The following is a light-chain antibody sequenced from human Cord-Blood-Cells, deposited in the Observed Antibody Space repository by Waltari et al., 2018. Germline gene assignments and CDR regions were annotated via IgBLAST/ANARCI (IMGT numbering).Light chain of an antibody. J-gene: IGLJ1*01. V-gene: IGLV3-25*03. CDR3: QSADSSGTYYV. CDR2: KDS. Sequence: SYDLTQPPSVSVSPGQTARTTCSGDAFPKQYAYWYQQKPGQAPVLVIYKDSERPSGIPERFSGSSSGTTVTLTISGVQAEDEADYYCQSADSSGTYYVFGTGTKVTVL. CDR1: AFPKQY.